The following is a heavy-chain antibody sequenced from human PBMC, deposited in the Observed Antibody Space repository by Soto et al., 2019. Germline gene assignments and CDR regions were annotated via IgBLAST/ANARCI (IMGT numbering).Heavy chain of an antibody. V-gene: IGHV4-59*01. CDR3: AGDYYGPYYFDY. Sequence: SETMCVTRTVAGGYIRSYGWSWIRKKTGKGLEWIGYIYYSGSTNYNPSLKSRVTTSVDTSKNQFSLKLSSVTAADTAVYYCAGDYYGPYYFDYWGQGTLVTVSS. CDR1: GGYIRSYG. D-gene: IGHD3-10*01. CDR2: IYYSGST. J-gene: IGHJ4*02.